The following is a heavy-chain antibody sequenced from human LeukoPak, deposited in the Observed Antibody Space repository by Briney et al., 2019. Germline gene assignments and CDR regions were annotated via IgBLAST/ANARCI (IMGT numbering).Heavy chain of an antibody. CDR3: ARLIAVTDNHFDY. J-gene: IGHJ4*02. D-gene: IGHD6-19*01. Sequence: TSETLSLTCTVSGGSISSASYFWGWIRQPPGKGLEWIGSVYYSGSTYYNPSLKSRVTMSVDTSKNQFSLKLSSVTAADTAVYYCARLIAVTDNHFDYWGEGTLVTVSS. V-gene: IGHV4-39*01. CDR2: VYYSGST. CDR1: GGSISSASYF.